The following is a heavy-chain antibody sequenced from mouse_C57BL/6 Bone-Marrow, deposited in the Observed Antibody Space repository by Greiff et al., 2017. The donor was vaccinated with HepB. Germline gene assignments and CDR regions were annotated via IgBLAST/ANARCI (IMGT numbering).Heavy chain of an antibody. CDR2: IDPENGDT. V-gene: IGHV14-4*01. CDR1: GFNIKDDY. Sequence: EVQLQQSGAELVRPGASVKLSCTASGFNIKDDYMHWVKQRPEQGLEWIGWIDPENGDTEYASKFQGKATITADTSSNTAYLQLSSLTSEDTAVYYCTCTVVATWGYAMDYWGQGTSVTVSS. J-gene: IGHJ4*01. CDR3: TCTVVATWGYAMDY. D-gene: IGHD1-1*01.